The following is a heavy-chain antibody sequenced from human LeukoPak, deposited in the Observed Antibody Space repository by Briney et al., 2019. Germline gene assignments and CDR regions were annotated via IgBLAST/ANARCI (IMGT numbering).Heavy chain of an antibody. D-gene: IGHD6-19*01. CDR2: INPNSGGT. J-gene: IGHJ4*02. CDR3: ATVYSSGWNFHF. V-gene: IGHV1-2*02. CDR1: GYTFTGYY. Sequence: GASVKVSCKASGYTFTGYYMHWVRQAPGQALEWMGWINPNSGGTNYAQNFQGRVTMTRDTSISTGYMELSRLRSDDTAVYYCATVYSSGWNFHFWGQGTLVTVSS.